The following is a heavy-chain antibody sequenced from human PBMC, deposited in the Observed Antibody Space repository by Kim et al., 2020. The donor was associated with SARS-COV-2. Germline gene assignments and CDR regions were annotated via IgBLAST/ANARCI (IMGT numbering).Heavy chain of an antibody. CDR3: ARDPSRITIFGVVTPEGFDP. CDR1: GYTFTGYY. Sequence: ASVKVSCKASGYTFTGYYMHWVLQAPGQGLEWMGRINPNSGGTNYAQKFQGRVTMTRDTSISTAYMELSRLRSDDTAVYYCARDPSRITIFGVVTPEGFDPWGQGTLVTVSS. CDR2: INPNSGGT. J-gene: IGHJ5*02. V-gene: IGHV1-2*06. D-gene: IGHD3-3*01.